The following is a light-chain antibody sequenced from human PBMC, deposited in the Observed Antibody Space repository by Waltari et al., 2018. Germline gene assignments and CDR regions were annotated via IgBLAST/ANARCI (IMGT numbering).Light chain of an antibody. J-gene: IGKJ5*01. CDR3: QQTNDFPRVT. V-gene: IGKV1D-12*01. Sequence: DIQMTQSPSSVSTSVGERVTITCRASQGISSRLAWYQQTPGKAPKLLIYGASNLQSGVPSRFSGSGSGTDFTLTINSLQPEDFATYYCQQTNDFPRVTFGQGTRLEIK. CDR1: QGISSR. CDR2: GAS.